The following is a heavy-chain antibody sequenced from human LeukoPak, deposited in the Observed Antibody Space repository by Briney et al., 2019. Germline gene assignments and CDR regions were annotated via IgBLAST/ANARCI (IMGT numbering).Heavy chain of an antibody. CDR1: DGSITSTNW. Sequence: SENLSLTCPVSDGSITSTNWWSWVRQPPGKGLEWIGEIYHSGSTSYNPSLKSRVTISVDTSKNQFSLKLSSVTAADTAMYYCARGAAANNWFDPWGQGTLVTVSS. CDR3: ARGAAANNWFDP. CDR2: IYHSGST. D-gene: IGHD6-13*01. J-gene: IGHJ5*02. V-gene: IGHV4-4*02.